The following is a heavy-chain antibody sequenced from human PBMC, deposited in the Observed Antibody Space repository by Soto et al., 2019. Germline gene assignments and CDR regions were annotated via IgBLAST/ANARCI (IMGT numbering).Heavy chain of an antibody. Sequence: QVQLVESGGGVVQPGRSLRLSCAASGFTFSSYGMHWVRQAPGKGLEWVAVISYDGSNKYYADSVKGRFTISRDNSKNTLYLQMNSLRAEDTAVYYCAKERGHSGSYYGDYFDYWGQVTLVTVSS. V-gene: IGHV3-30*18. CDR3: AKERGHSGSYYGDYFDY. J-gene: IGHJ4*02. CDR1: GFTFSSYG. CDR2: ISYDGSNK. D-gene: IGHD1-26*01.